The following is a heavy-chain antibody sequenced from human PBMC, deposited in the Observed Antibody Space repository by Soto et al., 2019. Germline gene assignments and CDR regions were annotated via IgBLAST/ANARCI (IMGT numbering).Heavy chain of an antibody. D-gene: IGHD1-26*01. CDR1: GYTFTSYG. V-gene: IGHV1-18*01. J-gene: IGHJ4*02. CDR2: ISAYNGNT. CDR3: SRDRGSYALDY. Sequence: QVQLVQSGAEVKKPGASVKVSCKASGYTFTSYGISWVRQAPGQGLEWMGWISAYNGNTNYAPKLQGRVTMTTDTSTSTAYTELRSLRSDDTAVYYCSRDRGSYALDYWGQGTLVTVSS.